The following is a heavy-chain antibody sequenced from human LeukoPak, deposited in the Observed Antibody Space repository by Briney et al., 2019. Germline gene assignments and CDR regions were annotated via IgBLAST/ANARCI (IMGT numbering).Heavy chain of an antibody. Sequence: GGSLRLSCAASGFTFSSYAMHWVRQAPGKGLEWVAVISYDGSNKYYADSVKGRFTTSRDNSKNTLYLQMNSLRAEDTAVYYCARDHRGSLSGFDYWGQGTLVTVSS. CDR3: ARDHRGSLSGFDY. CDR2: ISYDGSNK. V-gene: IGHV3-30*01. J-gene: IGHJ4*02. D-gene: IGHD1-26*01. CDR1: GFTFSSYA.